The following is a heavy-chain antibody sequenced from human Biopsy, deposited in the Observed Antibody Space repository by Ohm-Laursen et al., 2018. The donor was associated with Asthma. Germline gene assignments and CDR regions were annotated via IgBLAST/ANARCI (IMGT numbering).Heavy chain of an antibody. CDR1: GDSIDSGDYS. J-gene: IGHJ4*02. CDR3: ARGWNCGGDCYSLDS. D-gene: IGHD2-21*02. Sequence: SDTLSLTCAVSGDSIDSGDYSWTWIRQSPGVGLEWIGYIYRNGDTYYNPTLKNRVTISIDRSKNQFSLRLRPVTAADTAVYYCARGWNCGGDCYSLDSWGQGTLVTVSS. CDR2: IYRNGDT. V-gene: IGHV4-30-2*06.